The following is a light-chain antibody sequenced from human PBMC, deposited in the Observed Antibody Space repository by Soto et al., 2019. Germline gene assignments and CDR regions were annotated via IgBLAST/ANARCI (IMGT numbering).Light chain of an antibody. CDR3: LQDYKYPRT. J-gene: IGKJ1*01. CDR1: QGIRND. CDR2: AAP. V-gene: IGKV1-6*01. Sequence: AIQMTQSPSSLSASVGDRVTITCRASQGIRNDLGCYQQKPGKAPKLLIYAAPSLQSGVPSRFSGSGSGTDFTLTISSLQPEDFATYYCLQDYKYPRTFGQGTKVEIK.